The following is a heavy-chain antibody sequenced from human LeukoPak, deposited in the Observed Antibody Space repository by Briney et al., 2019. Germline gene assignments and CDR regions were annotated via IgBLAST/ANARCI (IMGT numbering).Heavy chain of an antibody. J-gene: IGHJ5*02. CDR2: ISSSSSTK. Sequence: GGSLRLSCAASGFTFSSYSMNWVRQAPGKGLEWVSYISSSSSTKYYADSVKGRFTISRDNAKNSLYLQMNSLRDEDTAVYYCARDHYDSSDYYYRFDPWGQGTLVTVSS. V-gene: IGHV3-48*02. CDR3: ARDHYDSSDYYYRFDP. CDR1: GFTFSSYS. D-gene: IGHD3-22*01.